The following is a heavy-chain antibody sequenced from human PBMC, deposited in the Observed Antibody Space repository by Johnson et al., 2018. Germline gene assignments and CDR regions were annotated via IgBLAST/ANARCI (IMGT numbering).Heavy chain of an antibody. Sequence: VQLVQSGGGLVKPGESLRLSCAVSGFTFSKYNMTWVRQAPGKGLEWVANIKEDGSEAYYVDSVKGRFTIYRDSAKNSLYLQMNSLRAEDTAVYYCARGGADRHCSRTSCFPTGWGQGTLVIVSS. V-gene: IGHV3-7*01. CDR1: GFTFSKYN. CDR2: IKEDGSEA. J-gene: IGHJ4*02. D-gene: IGHD2-2*01. CDR3: ARGGADRHCSRTSCFPTG.